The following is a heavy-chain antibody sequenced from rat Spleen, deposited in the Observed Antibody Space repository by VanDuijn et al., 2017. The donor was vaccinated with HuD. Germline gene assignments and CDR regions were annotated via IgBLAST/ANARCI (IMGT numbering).Heavy chain of an antibody. CDR1: GFIFTDFY. Sequence: EVQLVESDGGLVQPGRSLKLSCAASGFIFTDFYMAWVRQAPKKGLEWVASINYEGSSTYYGDSVKGRFTISRDNAKSSLYLQMDSLRSEDTATYYCASRDHWGQGVMVTVSS. J-gene: IGHJ2*01. CDR2: INYEGSST. CDR3: ASRDH. V-gene: IGHV5-22*01.